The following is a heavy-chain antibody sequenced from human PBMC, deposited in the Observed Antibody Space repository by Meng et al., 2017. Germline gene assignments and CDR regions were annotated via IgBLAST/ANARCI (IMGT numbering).Heavy chain of an antibody. V-gene: IGHV4-59*01. Sequence: LQDLDPGLVKPSATLSLSVTCGGGSIGSYFWSWLRQPPGEGLEWIGFFYYSGSTNYYHSLKSRVTISVDTSKNQFSLKLSSVTAADTAVYYCARGYDFWSGQYYFDYWGQGTLVTVSS. CDR1: GGSIGSYF. CDR2: FYYSGST. CDR3: ARGYDFWSGQYYFDY. D-gene: IGHD3-3*01. J-gene: IGHJ4*02.